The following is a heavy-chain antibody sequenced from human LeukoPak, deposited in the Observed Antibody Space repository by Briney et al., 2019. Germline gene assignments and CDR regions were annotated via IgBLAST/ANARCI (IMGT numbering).Heavy chain of an antibody. Sequence: SQTLSLTCTVSGGSISSGGYYWSWIRQHPGKGLEWIGYIYYSGSTYYNPSLKSRVTISVDTSKNQFSLKLSSVTAADTAVYYCARAHIVGATIAFDIWGQGTMVTVSS. D-gene: IGHD1-26*01. CDR2: IYYSGST. CDR1: GGSISSGGYY. J-gene: IGHJ3*02. CDR3: ARAHIVGATIAFDI. V-gene: IGHV4-31*03.